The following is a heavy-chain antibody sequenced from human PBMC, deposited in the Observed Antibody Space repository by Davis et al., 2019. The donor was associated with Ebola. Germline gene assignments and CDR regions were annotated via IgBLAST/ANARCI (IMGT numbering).Heavy chain of an antibody. J-gene: IGHJ4*02. Sequence: SLKISCAASGFTFDDYAMHWVRQAPGKGLEWVSGISWNSGSIGYADSVKGRFTISRDNSKNTLYLQMNSLRAEDTAVYYCAKLEQLGYWGQGTLVTVSS. CDR2: ISWNSGSI. D-gene: IGHD6-13*01. V-gene: IGHV3-9*01. CDR1: GFTFDDYA. CDR3: AKLEQLGY.